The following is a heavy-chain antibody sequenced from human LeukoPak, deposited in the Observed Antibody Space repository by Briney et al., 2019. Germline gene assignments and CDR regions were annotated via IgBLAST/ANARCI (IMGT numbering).Heavy chain of an antibody. V-gene: IGHV3-74*01. CDR2: IKTDGSST. D-gene: IGHD5-18*01. Sequence: GGSLRLSCAASGFTFSSYWMHWVRQAPGKGLVWVSHIKTDGSSTNYAQSVKGRFTISRDNAKNTVYLQMNSLRAEDTAVYYCASSRGYNSGYRALELPPSPIDWGQGTLVTVSS. CDR1: GFTFSSYW. CDR3: ASSRGYNSGYRALELPPSPID. J-gene: IGHJ4*02.